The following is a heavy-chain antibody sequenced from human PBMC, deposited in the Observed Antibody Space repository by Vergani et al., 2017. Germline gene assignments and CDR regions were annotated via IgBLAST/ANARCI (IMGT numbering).Heavy chain of an antibody. D-gene: IGHD6-6*01. J-gene: IGHJ6*03. CDR1: GYSFNSYG. Sequence: QVQLVQSGAEMKKPGASVNVSCKTSGYSFNSYGINWVRQAPGQGLEWLGWISGYDGKTKYVEKLQGRITVTIDTSTNSAYMELRGLRSDDTAVSYCARGGSIAAPSYLYYFYMDVWGKGTSVTVSS. CDR2: ISGYDGKT. V-gene: IGHV1-18*01. CDR3: ARGGSIAAPSYLYYFYMDV.